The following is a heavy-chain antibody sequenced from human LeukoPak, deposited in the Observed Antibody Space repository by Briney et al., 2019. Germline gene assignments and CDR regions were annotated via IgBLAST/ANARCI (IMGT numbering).Heavy chain of an antibody. Sequence: ASVTVSFTAFGYTFTDYGITWVRQAPGQGLEWMGWTSSYNGKTNYLQKFQGRVAITADPSTNTAYMQLRSLRSDDMAVYYCARDPPRSATIWAFDVWGQGTMVTVSS. D-gene: IGHD3-10*01. J-gene: IGHJ3*01. V-gene: IGHV1-18*03. CDR2: TSSYNGKT. CDR3: ARDPPRSATIWAFDV. CDR1: GYTFTDYG.